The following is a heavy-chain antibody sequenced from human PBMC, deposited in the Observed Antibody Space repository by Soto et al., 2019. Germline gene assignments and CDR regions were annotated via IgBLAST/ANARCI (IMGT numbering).Heavy chain of an antibody. CDR3: ARDIDSSGYHNWFDP. CDR1: GYTFTSYG. D-gene: IGHD3-22*01. V-gene: IGHV1-18*04. J-gene: IGHJ5*02. CDR2: ISAYNGNT. Sequence: ASVKVSCKASGYTFTSYGISWVRQAPGQGLEWMGWISAYNGNTNYAQKLQGRVTMTTDTSTSTAYMELRSLRSDDTAVYYCARDIDSSGYHNWFDPWGQGPLVTVSS.